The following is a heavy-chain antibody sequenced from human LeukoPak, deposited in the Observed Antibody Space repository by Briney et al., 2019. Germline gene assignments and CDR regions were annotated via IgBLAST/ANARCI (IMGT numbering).Heavy chain of an antibody. CDR2: INLNAVTT. Sequence: ASVKVSCKASGYTFTSYDINWVRQATGQGLEWVGIINLNAVTTRYAQKFQGRITVTRDTSTSTVYMELSSLRSEDTAVYFCAREGAAEAKNFDYWGQGTLVIVSS. CDR1: GYTFTSYD. CDR3: AREGAAEAKNFDY. V-gene: IGHV1-46*01. J-gene: IGHJ4*02. D-gene: IGHD6-25*01.